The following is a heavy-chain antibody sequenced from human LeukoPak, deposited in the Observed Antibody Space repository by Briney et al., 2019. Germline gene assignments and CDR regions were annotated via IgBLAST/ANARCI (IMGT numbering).Heavy chain of an antibody. V-gene: IGHV3-30-3*01. CDR1: GFTFSSYA. CDR3: AKDLNSSPDFDY. Sequence: GRSLRLSCAASGFTFSSYAMRWVHQAPGKGLEWVAVISYDGSNKYYADSVKGRFTISRDNSKNTLYLQMNSLRAEDTAVYYCAKDLNSSPDFDYWGQGTLVTVSS. J-gene: IGHJ4*02. D-gene: IGHD4-23*01. CDR2: ISYDGSNK.